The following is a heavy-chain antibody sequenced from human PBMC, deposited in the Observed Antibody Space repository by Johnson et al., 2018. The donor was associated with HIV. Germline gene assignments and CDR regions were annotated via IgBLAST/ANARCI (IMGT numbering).Heavy chain of an antibody. Sequence: VQLVESGGGLVQPGGSLRLSCGASGFTFSNYWMQWVRQAPGKGLVWVSRINGDGSRSTYADSVKGRFTISRDNSKNTLYLQMNSLRAEDTAVYYCARDDIRDGKSFDIWGQGTMVTVSS. J-gene: IGHJ3*02. CDR2: INGDGSRS. CDR3: ARDDIRDGKSFDI. CDR1: GFTFSNYW. V-gene: IGHV3-74*01.